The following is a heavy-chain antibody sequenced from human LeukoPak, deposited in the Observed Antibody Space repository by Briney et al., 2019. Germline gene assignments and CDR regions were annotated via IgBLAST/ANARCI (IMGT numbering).Heavy chain of an antibody. CDR1: GGSISSSSYY. Sequence: SETLSLTCTVSGGSISSSSYYWGWIRQPPGKGLEWIGSIYYSGSTYYNPSLKCRVTISVDTSKNQFSLKLSSVTAADTAVYYCARHQYEWVATVPYYFDYWGQGTLVTVSS. D-gene: IGHD5-12*01. V-gene: IGHV4-39*01. CDR3: ARHQYEWVATVPYYFDY. J-gene: IGHJ4*02. CDR2: IYYSGST.